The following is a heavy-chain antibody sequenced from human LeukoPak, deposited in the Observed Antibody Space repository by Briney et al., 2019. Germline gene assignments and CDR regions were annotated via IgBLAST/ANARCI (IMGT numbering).Heavy chain of an antibody. CDR3: TRAITYFYGSVTYDWFES. D-gene: IGHD3-10*01. V-gene: IGHV3-74*01. CDR2: IQSDGST. J-gene: IGHJ5*01. Sequence: GGSLRLSCVASGFTFSSYWMHWVRQTPGQGLMWVARIQSDGSTIYADSVQSRFTISRDNAKNTVYLQMNSLRVDDTAVYFCTRAITYFYGSVTYDWFESWGQGIRVTVSS. CDR1: GFTFSSYW.